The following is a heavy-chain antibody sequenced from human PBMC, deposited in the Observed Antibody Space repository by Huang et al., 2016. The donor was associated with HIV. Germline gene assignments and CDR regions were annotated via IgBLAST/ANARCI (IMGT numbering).Heavy chain of an antibody. D-gene: IGHD5-18*01. J-gene: IGHJ3*02. CDR2: ISNAGSNN. CDR3: ARAKDTWDAYDI. V-gene: IGHV3-30-3*01. Sequence: QVQLVESGGGVVQPGRSLRLSCEASGCPFNNHAMHWVRQAPGKGLDWVAVISNAGSNNYYAASVKGRFTISRDSSKSILFLHMTSLRTEDTAVYYCARAKDTWDAYDIWGQGTMVIVSS. CDR1: GCPFNNHA.